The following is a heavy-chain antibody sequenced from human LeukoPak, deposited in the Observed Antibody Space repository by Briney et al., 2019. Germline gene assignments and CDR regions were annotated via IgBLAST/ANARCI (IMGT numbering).Heavy chain of an antibody. J-gene: IGHJ3*02. Sequence: ASETLSPTCTVSGGSISSYFWSWIRQPPGKGLEWIGYIYYSGSTNYNPSLKSRVTISVDTSKNQFSLKLSSVTAADTAVYYCASARLGSGLGGAFDIWGQGTMVTVSS. D-gene: IGHD6-25*01. CDR2: IYYSGST. V-gene: IGHV4-59*01. CDR1: GGSISSYF. CDR3: ASARLGSGLGGAFDI.